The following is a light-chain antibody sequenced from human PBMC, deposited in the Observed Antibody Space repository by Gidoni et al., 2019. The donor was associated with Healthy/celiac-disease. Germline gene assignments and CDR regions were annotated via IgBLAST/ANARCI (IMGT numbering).Light chain of an antibody. CDR3: QQYYSYPLT. V-gene: IGKV1-8*01. CDR1: QGISSY. CDR2: AAS. J-gene: IGKJ4*01. Sequence: AIRMTQSPSSFSASTGDRVTITCRASQGISSYLAWYRQKPGKAPKLLIYAASTLQSGVPSRFRGSGSGTDFTLTISGLQSEDFATYYCQQYYSYPLTFGGGTKVEIK.